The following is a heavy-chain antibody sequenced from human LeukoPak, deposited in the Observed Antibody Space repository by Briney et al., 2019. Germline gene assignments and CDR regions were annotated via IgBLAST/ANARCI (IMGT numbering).Heavy chain of an antibody. CDR2: ISSSSSYM. D-gene: IGHD6-13*01. CDR1: GFTFSSYS. Sequence: GGSLRLSCAASGFTFSSYSMNWVRQAPGKGLEWVSSISSSSSYMYYADSVKGRFTISRDNAKNSLYLQMNSLRAEDTAVYYCARGLAAAGTGDYWGQGTLVTVSS. V-gene: IGHV3-21*01. J-gene: IGHJ4*02. CDR3: ARGLAAAGTGDY.